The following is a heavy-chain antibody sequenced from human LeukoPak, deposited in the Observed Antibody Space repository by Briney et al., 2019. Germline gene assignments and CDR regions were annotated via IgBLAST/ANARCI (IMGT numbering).Heavy chain of an antibody. CDR2: IWYDGSNK. D-gene: IGHD3-22*01. J-gene: IGHJ4*02. Sequence: GGSLRLSCAASGFTFSSYWMNWVRQAPGKGLEWVAVIWYDGSNKYYADSVKGRFAISRDNSKNTLYLQMNSLRAEDTAVYYCARDLRRYYYDSSGYFDYWGQGTLVTVSS. CDR1: GFTFSSYW. V-gene: IGHV3-33*08. CDR3: ARDLRRYYYDSSGYFDY.